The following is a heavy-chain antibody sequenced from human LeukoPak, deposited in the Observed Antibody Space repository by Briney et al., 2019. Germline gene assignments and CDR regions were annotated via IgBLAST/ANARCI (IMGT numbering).Heavy chain of an antibody. J-gene: IGHJ4*02. D-gene: IGHD3-3*01. V-gene: IGHV1-18*01. Sequence: ASVRVSCKASGYTFTSYGISWVRQAPGQGLEWMGWISAYNGNTNYAQKLQGRVTMTTDTSTSTAYMELRSLRSDDTAVYYCARDSEHLVEWYFDYWGQGTLVTVSS. CDR3: ARDSEHLVEWYFDY. CDR1: GYTFTSYG. CDR2: ISAYNGNT.